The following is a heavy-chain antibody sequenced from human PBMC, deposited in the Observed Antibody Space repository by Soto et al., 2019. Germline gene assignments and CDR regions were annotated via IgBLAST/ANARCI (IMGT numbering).Heavy chain of an antibody. CDR1: GYTFTSYA. CDR2: INAGNGNT. CDR3: ARLPSTGDWNYFDY. V-gene: IGHV1-3*01. Sequence: ASVKVSCKASGYTFTSYAMHWVRQAPGQRLEWMGWINAGNGNTKYSQKFQGRVTITRDTSASTAYMELSSLRSEDTAVYYCARLPSTGDWNYFDYWGQGTLVTVSS. D-gene: IGHD2-21*02. J-gene: IGHJ4*02.